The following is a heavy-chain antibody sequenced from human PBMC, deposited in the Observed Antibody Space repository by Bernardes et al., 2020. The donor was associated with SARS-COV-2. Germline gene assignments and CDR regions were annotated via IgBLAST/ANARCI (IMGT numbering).Heavy chain of an antibody. CDR1: GGSVSNIAYY. V-gene: IGHV4-39*01. CDR2: FHYSGST. J-gene: IGHJ4*02. CDR3: ARRSGSSYNSGWTLDH. Sequence: AESLSLTCTVSGGSVSNIAYYWGWLLQPPGKGLEWVGSFHYSGSTRRNPSLKSRLTMSVDASKNQFSLRLSSVTATDTAVYYCARRSGSSYNSGWTLDHWGQGTLVTVSS. D-gene: IGHD6-19*01.